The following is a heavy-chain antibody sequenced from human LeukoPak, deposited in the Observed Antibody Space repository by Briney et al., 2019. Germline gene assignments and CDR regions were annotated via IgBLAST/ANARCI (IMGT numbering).Heavy chain of an antibody. CDR2: IYYSGST. D-gene: IGHD2-15*01. V-gene: IGHV4-59*08. CDR1: GGSISSYY. CDR3: ARHGSGSVVPVGFDP. J-gene: IGHJ5*02. Sequence: SETLSLTCTVSGGSISSYYWSWIRQPPGKGLEWIGYIYYSGSTNYNPSLKSRVTISVDTSKNQFSLKLTSVTAADTAVYYCARHGSGSVVPVGFDPWGQGTLVTVSS.